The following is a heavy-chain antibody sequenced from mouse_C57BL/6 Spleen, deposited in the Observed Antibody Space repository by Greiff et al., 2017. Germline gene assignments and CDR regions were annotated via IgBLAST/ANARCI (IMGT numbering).Heavy chain of an antibody. V-gene: IGHV1-53*01. CDR3: ARFPYDYDEGYAMDY. CDR1: GYTFTSYW. Sequence: VQLQQSGTELVKPGASVKLSCKASGYTFTSYWMHWVKQRPVQGLEWIGNINPSNGGTNYNEKFKSKATLTVDKSSSTAYMQLSSLTSEDSAVYYCARFPYDYDEGYAMDYWGQGTSVTVSS. D-gene: IGHD2-4*01. CDR2: INPSNGGT. J-gene: IGHJ4*01.